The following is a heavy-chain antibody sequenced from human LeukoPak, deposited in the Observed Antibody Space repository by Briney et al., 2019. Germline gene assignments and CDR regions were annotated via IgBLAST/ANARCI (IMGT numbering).Heavy chain of an antibody. CDR2: IYYSGST. CDR3: ARGGTAMAPTNLDY. CDR1: GGSISSYY. D-gene: IGHD5-18*01. V-gene: IGHV4-59*01. J-gene: IGHJ4*02. Sequence: KSSETLSLTCTVSGGSISSYYWSWIRQPPGKGLEWIGYIYYSGSTNYNPSLKSRVTISVDTSKNQFSLKLSSVTAADTAVYYCARGGTAMAPTNLDYWGQGTLVTVSS.